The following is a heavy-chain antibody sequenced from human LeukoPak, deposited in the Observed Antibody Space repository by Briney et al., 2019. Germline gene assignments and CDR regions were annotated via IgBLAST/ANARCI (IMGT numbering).Heavy chain of an antibody. CDR1: GDSISIHY. D-gene: IGHD6-19*01. CDR3: GSPRRGC. CDR2: INQDGREK. J-gene: IGHJ4*02. Sequence: ETLSLTCSVAGDSISIHYWSWIRQLPGKGLEWVANINQDGREKYYVDSVKGRSTISRENAKNSLYLKMNSLRAEDTAVYFCGSPRRGCWGQGTLVTVSS. V-gene: IGHV3-7*01.